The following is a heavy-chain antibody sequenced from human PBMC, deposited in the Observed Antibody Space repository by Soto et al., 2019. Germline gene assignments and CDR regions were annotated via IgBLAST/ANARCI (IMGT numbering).Heavy chain of an antibody. CDR3: ARGYWVQGYGAGTYFDY. CDR1: GFTFSDYY. J-gene: IGHJ4*02. Sequence: GGSLRLSCEASGFTFSDYYMSWIRQAPGKGLEWVAVIWYDGSNKYYADSVKGRFSISRDSSRNTVYLQMNSLRVEDTAVYHCARGYWVQGYGAGTYFDYWGQGTLVTVSS. CDR2: IWYDGSNK. D-gene: IGHD3-10*01. V-gene: IGHV3-33*08.